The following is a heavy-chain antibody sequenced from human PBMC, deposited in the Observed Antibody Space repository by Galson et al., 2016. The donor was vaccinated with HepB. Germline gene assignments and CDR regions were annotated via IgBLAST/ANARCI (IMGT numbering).Heavy chain of an antibody. V-gene: IGHV1-3*01. J-gene: IGHJ4*02. CDR2: INPGNGNT. CDR1: GYTFTSYA. D-gene: IGHD5-24*01. CDR3: ARGPHGLNFDC. Sequence: SVKVSCKASGYTFTSYAMHWVRQAPGQRLEWMGWINPGNGNTKYSQKFQGRVTITRDTSASTAYMELSSLRSEDTAVYYCARGPHGLNFDCWGQGTLVTVSS.